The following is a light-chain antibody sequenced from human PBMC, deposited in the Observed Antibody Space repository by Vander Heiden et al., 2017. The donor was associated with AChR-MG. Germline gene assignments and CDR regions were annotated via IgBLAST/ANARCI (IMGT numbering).Light chain of an antibody. CDR1: SSDVGVYNY. J-gene: IGLJ3*02. CDR2: DVS. CDR3: TAYTITNTWV. V-gene: IGLV2-14*01. Sequence: QSALTQPASLSGSPGQSITISCTGTSSDVGVYNYVSWYQQHPGKAPKLMTYDVSKRPSGVSTRFSGSKSGNTASLTISGLQAEDEADYYCTAYTITNTWVFGGGTKVTVL.